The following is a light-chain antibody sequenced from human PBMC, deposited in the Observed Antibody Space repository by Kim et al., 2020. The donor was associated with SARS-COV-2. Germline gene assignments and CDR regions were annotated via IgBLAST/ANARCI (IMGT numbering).Light chain of an antibody. J-gene: IGLJ3*02. CDR2: KDS. V-gene: IGLV3-27*01. CDR1: VLAKKY. CDR3: YSAADNNKV. Sequence: SSELTQPSSVSVSPGQTARITCSGDVLAKKYARWFQQKPGQAPVLVIYKDSERPSGIPERFSGSSSGTTVTLTISGGQVEDEADYYCYSAADNNKVFGGGTQLTVL.